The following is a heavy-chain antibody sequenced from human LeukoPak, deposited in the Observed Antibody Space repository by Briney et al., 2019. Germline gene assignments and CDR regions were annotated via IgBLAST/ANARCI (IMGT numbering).Heavy chain of an antibody. V-gene: IGHV4-4*07. Sequence: SETLSLTCTVSGGSINSYYWSWIRQPAGTGLEWIGRIYTSGITNYNPSLKSRVTMSVDTSKDQFSLKLNSVTAADTAVYYCARDSMHSAYGDEYWGQGTLVTVSS. D-gene: IGHD1-26*01. J-gene: IGHJ4*02. CDR1: GGSINSYY. CDR2: IYTSGIT. CDR3: ARDSMHSAYGDEY.